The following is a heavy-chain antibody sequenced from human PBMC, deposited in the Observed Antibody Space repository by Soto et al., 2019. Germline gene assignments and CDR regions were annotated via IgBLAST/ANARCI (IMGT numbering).Heavy chain of an antibody. Sequence: PGESLKISCQTSGYTFTNYWIGWVRQMPGGGLEWLGLIFPRDFDVRYSPSFEGQVTISADRSTATASLQWRSLEAPDSALYFCARLVSLLQPIDSWGQGTPVTVSS. CDR3: ARLVSLLQPIDS. V-gene: IGHV5-51*01. CDR1: GYTFTNYW. J-gene: IGHJ5*01. CDR2: IFPRDFDV. D-gene: IGHD4-4*01.